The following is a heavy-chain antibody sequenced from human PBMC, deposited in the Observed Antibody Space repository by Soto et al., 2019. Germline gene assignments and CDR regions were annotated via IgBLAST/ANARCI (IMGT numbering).Heavy chain of an antibody. Sequence: QVHLVQSGAEVRKPGASVEVSCKASGYTFTSYGVSWVRQAPGQGLEWMGWISTYNGNTIYAQKFQCRVTMSTHTSTNIAYMQLRSLSSDATAAYYSAKEHHYDERSDGMDVWGQGTTVTVSS. CDR1: GYTFTSYG. D-gene: IGHD3-16*01. J-gene: IGHJ6*02. V-gene: IGHV1-18*04. CDR3: AKEHHYDERSDGMDV. CDR2: ISTYNGNT.